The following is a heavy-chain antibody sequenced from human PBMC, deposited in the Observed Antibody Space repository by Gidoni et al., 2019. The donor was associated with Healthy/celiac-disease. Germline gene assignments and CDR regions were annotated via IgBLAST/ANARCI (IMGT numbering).Heavy chain of an antibody. J-gene: IGHJ4*02. Sequence: QLQLQESGPGLVKPSETLSLTCTVSGGSLSSSSYYWGWIRQPPGKGLEWIGSIYYSGSTYYKPALKSRVIISVDTSKNKFSLKLSAVTDADTAVYYWASYYYGSGSYYNEDWGQGTLVTVSS. CDR3: ASYYYGSGSYYNED. CDR2: IYYSGST. D-gene: IGHD3-10*01. V-gene: IGHV4-39*01. CDR1: GGSLSSSSYY.